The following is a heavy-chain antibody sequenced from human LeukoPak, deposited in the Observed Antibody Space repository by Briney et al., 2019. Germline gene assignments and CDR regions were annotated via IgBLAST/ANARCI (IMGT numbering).Heavy chain of an antibody. CDR2: ISHDGNKV. D-gene: IGHD3-10*01. Sequence: GRSLRLSCAASGFTFSSYSMHWVRQAPGQGLEWAAVISHDGNKVYYADSVKGRFTISRDNSKNTLYLQMNSLGPEDTAVYYCARVRSGYSGSGSPLFLYGMHVWGQGTRVTVSS. V-gene: IGHV3-30*04. CDR1: GFTFSSYS. CDR3: ARVRSGYSGSGSPLFLYGMHV. J-gene: IGHJ6*02.